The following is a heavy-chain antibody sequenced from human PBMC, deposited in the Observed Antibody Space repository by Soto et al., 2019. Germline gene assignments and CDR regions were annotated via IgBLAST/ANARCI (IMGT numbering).Heavy chain of an antibody. CDR2: IYPGVSDT. V-gene: IGHV5-51*01. J-gene: IGHJ3*02. D-gene: IGHD3-3*01. CDR1: GYSFTSYW. Sequence: GESLKISCKGSGYSFTSYWIGWVRQMPGKGLEWMGIIYPGVSDTRYSPSFQGQVTISADKSISTAYLQWSSLKASDTAMYYCARQQLRFLEWSSNDAFDIWGQGTMVTVSS. CDR3: ARQQLRFLEWSSNDAFDI.